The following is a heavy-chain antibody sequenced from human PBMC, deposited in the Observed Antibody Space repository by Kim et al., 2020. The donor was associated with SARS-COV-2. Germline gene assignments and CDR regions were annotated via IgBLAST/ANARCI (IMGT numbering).Heavy chain of an antibody. CDR3: ARHFPPPYYYGSGSKFYYYYYGMDV. CDR1: GGSISSYY. J-gene: IGHJ6*02. D-gene: IGHD3-10*01. CDR2: IYYSGST. Sequence: SETLSLTCTVSGGSISSYYWSWIRQPPGKGLEWIGYIYYSGSTNYNPSLKSRVTISVDTSKNQFSLKLSSVTAADTAVYYCARHFPPPYYYGSGSKFYYYYYGMDVWGQGHTVAVSS. V-gene: IGHV4-59*08.